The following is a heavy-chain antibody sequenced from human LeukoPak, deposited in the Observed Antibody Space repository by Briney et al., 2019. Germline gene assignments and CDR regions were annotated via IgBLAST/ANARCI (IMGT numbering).Heavy chain of an antibody. J-gene: IGHJ4*02. V-gene: IGHV4-61*02. CDR1: GGSISSGSYY. CDR3: ARDSPYVWGSYRPFDY. Sequence: KSSQTLSLTCTVSGGSISSGSYYWSWIRQPAGKGLEWIGRIYTSGSTNYNPSLKSRVTISVDTSKNQFSLKLSSVTAADTAVYYCARDSPYVWGSYRPFDYWGQGTLVTVSS. D-gene: IGHD3-16*02. CDR2: IYTSGST.